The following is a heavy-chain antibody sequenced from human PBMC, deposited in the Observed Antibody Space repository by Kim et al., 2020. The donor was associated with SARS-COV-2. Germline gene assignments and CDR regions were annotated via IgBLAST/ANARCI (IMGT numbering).Heavy chain of an antibody. J-gene: IGHJ4*02. CDR3: ARGVCRGASCYSRDGYFDY. CDR2: ISYNENNK. V-gene: IGHV3-30*04. D-gene: IGHD2-15*01. CDR1: GFTFSSHA. Sequence: GGSLRLSCAASGFTFSSHAVHWVRQAPGKGPEWVAVISYNENNKYYADSVKGRFTISRDNSKNTLYLQMNSLRPEDTAVYYCARGVCRGASCYSRDGYFDYWGQGTLVTVSS.